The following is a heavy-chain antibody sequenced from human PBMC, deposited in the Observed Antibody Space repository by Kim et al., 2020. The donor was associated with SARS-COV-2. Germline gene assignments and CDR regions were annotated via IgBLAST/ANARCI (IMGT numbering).Heavy chain of an antibody. CDR3: ARGRLTMIEPPCFDY. V-gene: IGHV3-13*01. CDR2: IGTAGDT. Sequence: GGSLRLSCAASGFTFSSYDMHWVRQATGKGLEWVSAIGTAGDTYYPGSVKGRFTISRENAKNSLYLQMNSLRAGDTAVYYCARGRLTMIEPPCFDYWGQGTLVTVSS. D-gene: IGHD3-22*01. J-gene: IGHJ4*02. CDR1: GFTFSSYD.